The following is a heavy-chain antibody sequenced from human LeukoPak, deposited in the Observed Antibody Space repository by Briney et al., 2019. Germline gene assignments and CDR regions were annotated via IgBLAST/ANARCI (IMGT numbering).Heavy chain of an antibody. CDR2: IIPLLGIT. CDR1: GDTSFIYA. D-gene: IGHD3-16*01. CDR3: ARARSRITFGGIRHAFDI. J-gene: IGHJ3*02. Sequence: SVRVSCKASGDTSFIYAMNWGRQAPGQGGEWVGRIIPLLGITNHTQKLQGRGTVKADTAKNTGCMELSRVRAEETGVYNCARARSRITFGGIRHAFDIWGQGTLVTVSS. V-gene: IGHV1-69*04.